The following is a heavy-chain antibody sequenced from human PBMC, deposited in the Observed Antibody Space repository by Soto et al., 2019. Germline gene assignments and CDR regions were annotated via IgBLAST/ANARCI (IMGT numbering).Heavy chain of an antibody. CDR1: GFTFSSAA. V-gene: IGHV3-23*01. J-gene: IGHJ5*02. CDR3: AKSLDIHYKNWFDP. D-gene: IGHD4-4*01. Sequence: PVGSLRLSCVAAGFTFSSAAMNWVRQAPGKGLEWVSIISDTGTRTHYADSVKGRFTISRDNSKNTLYLDMNSLRAEDTAVYYCAKSLDIHYKNWFDPWGQGTLVTVSS. CDR2: ISDTGTRT.